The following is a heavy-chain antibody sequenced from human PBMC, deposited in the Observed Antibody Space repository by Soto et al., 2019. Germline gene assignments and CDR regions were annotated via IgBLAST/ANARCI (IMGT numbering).Heavy chain of an antibody. J-gene: IGHJ4*02. Sequence: SLRLSCAASGFTFSSYGMHWVRQAPGRGLEWVAVISYDGSNKFYTDSVKGRFTVSRDNYKNTLYLQLSSLRVEDTAVYYCAQDFYKVSVSAAHRPEYCDYWGQGTQVTVSS. CDR1: GFTFSSYG. CDR2: ISYDGSNK. D-gene: IGHD2-2*01. V-gene: IGHV3-30*18. CDR3: AQDFYKVSVSAAHRPEYCDY.